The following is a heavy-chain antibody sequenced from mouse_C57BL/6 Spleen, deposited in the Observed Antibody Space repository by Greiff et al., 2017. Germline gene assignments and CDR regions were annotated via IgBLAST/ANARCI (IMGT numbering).Heavy chain of an antibody. J-gene: IGHJ2*01. CDR2: INPNNGGT. D-gene: IGHD2-1*01. CDR3: ARSGFYYVPDY. CDR1: GYTFTDYY. Sequence: EVQLQQSGPELVKPGASVKISCKASGYTFTDYYMNWVKQSHGKSLEWIGDINPNNGGTSYNQKFKGKATLTVDKSSSTAYMELRSLTSEDSAVYYCARSGFYYVPDYWGQGTTLTVSS. V-gene: IGHV1-26*01.